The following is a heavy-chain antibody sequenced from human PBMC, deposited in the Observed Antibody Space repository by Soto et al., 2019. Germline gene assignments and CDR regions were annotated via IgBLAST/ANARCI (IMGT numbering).Heavy chain of an antibody. Sequence: PGESLKISCQTSGYIFTNYWIAWVRQVPGEGPEWTGIIHPGDADIRYSPSVQGQVTISADESIGTAYLQWGSLKAADTAIYYCTRRARATFEARLVHFYGMDVWGQGTTVTVSS. D-gene: IGHD6-6*01. J-gene: IGHJ6*02. CDR2: IHPGDADI. CDR3: TRRARATFEARLVHFYGMDV. V-gene: IGHV5-51*01. CDR1: GYIFTNYW.